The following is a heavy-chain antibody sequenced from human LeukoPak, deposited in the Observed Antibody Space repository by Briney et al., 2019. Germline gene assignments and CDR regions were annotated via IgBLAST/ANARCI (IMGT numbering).Heavy chain of an antibody. V-gene: IGHV3-30*02. CDR1: GFTFSSYG. J-gene: IGHJ4*02. D-gene: IGHD3-22*01. CDR3: ARETNYYDNNGYGYFDY. Sequence: PGGFLRLSCAASGFTFSSYGMHWVRQAPGKGLEWVAFIRYDGSNKYYADSVKGRFTISRDNAKNSLYLQMNSLRDEDTAVYYCARETNYYDNNGYGYFDYWGQGTLVTVSS. CDR2: IRYDGSNK.